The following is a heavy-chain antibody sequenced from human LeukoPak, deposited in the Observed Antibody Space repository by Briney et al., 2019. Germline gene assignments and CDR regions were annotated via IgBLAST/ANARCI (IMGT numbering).Heavy chain of an antibody. Sequence: GGSLRLSCTVSGFTVSSDSMSWVRQAPGKGLEWVSFIYSGGSTHYSDSVKGRFTISRDNSKNTLYLQMNSLRAEDTAVYYSARRAGAYSHPYGYWGQGTLVTVSS. D-gene: IGHD4/OR15-4a*01. CDR2: IYSGGST. CDR1: GFTVSSDS. CDR3: ARRAGAYSHPYGY. J-gene: IGHJ4*02. V-gene: IGHV3-53*01.